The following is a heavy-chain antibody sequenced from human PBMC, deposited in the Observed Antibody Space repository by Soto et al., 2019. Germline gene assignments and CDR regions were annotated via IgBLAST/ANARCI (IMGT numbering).Heavy chain of an antibody. CDR3: ARDRGRSSGHGMDV. D-gene: IGHD6-6*01. V-gene: IGHV3-33*01. J-gene: IGHJ6*02. Sequence: QVQLVESGGGVVQPGRSLRLSCAASGFTFSSYGLHWVRQAPGRGLEWVAVIWYDGNSQYYADSVKGRFTISRDNSKKTLYLQMSRLRAEDTVVYYCARDRGRSSGHGMDVWGPGTTVTVS. CDR1: GFTFSSYG. CDR2: IWYDGNSQ.